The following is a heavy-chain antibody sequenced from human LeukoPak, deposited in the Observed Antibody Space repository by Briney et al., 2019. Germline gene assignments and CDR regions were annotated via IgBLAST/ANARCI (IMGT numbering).Heavy chain of an antibody. D-gene: IGHD6-13*01. J-gene: IGHJ4*02. V-gene: IGHV4-59*12. CDR3: ARFQGQQLTRWV. Sequence: PSETLSLTCTVSGGSISSYYWSWIRQPPGKGLEWIGYIFYSERPNYNPSLKSRVTISVDRSKNQFSLKLSSVTAADTAVYYCARFQGQQLTRWVWGQGTLVTVSS. CDR2: IFYSERP. CDR1: GGSISSYY.